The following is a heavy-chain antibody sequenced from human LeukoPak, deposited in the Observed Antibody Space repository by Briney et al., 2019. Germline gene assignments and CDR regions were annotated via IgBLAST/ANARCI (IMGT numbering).Heavy chain of an antibody. Sequence: GGSLRLSCGASGFTVSNNYMSWVRQAPGKGLEWVSVIYSGGSTYYADSVKGRFTISRDNSKNTLYLQMNSLRAEDTAVYYCAFSRIAVAGTQFDYWGQGTLVTVSS. CDR1: GFTVSNNY. D-gene: IGHD6-19*01. CDR3: AFSRIAVAGTQFDY. CDR2: IYSGGST. V-gene: IGHV3-66*01. J-gene: IGHJ4*02.